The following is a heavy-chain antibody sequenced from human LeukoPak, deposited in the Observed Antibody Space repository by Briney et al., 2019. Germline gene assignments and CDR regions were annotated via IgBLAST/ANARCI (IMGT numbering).Heavy chain of an antibody. V-gene: IGHV1-3*01. D-gene: IGHD4-17*01. CDR3: ARGRWTATETTYYLDY. J-gene: IGHJ4*02. CDR2: INAGNGRT. Sequence: ASVKVSCKASGYSFSDYAVQWVRQAPGQRLEWMGWINAGNGRTEYSQNFQGRATITRDRSANTAYMELSSLRSEDTSIYYYARGRWTATETTYYLDYWGQGTLVTVSS. CDR1: GYSFSDYA.